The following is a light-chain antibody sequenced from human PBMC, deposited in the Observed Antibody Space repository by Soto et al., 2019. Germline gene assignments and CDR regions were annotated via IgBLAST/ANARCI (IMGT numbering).Light chain of an antibody. CDR2: EDD. J-gene: IGLJ2*01. V-gene: IGLV6-57*04. CDR1: SGSIASNY. CDR3: QSYDSSNPVV. Sequence: NFMLPQPHSVSESPGKTVTISCTRTSGSIASNYVQWYQQRPGSAPTTLIYEDDQRPSGVPDRFSGSIDRSSNSASLTISGLKTEDEADYYCQSYDSSNPVVFGGGTKVTVL.